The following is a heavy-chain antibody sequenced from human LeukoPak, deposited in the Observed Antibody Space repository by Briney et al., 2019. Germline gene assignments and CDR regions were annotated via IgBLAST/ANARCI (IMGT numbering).Heavy chain of an antibody. CDR3: ARGGYYDSSGYYPPYYFDY. V-gene: IGHV4-39*01. D-gene: IGHD3-22*01. Sequence: SETLSLTCTVSGVSISSSNSYWGWIRQPPGKGLEWIGSIYYSGNTYYNASLKSQVSISIDTSKNQFSLKLSSVTAADTAVYYCARGGYYDSSGYYPPYYFDYWGQGTLVTVSS. CDR1: GVSISSSNSY. CDR2: IYYSGNT. J-gene: IGHJ4*02.